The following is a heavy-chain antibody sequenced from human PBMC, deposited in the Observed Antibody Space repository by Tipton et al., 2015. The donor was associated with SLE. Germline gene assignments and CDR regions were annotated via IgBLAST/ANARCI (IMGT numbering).Heavy chain of an antibody. CDR2: IYYSGST. CDR1: GGSISSGGYY. D-gene: IGHD3-22*01. CDR3: AREAHYYDSSGTLTGY. J-gene: IGHJ4*02. V-gene: IGHV4-31*03. Sequence: LSLTCTVSGGSISSGGYYWSWIRQHPGKGLEWIGYIYYSGSTYYNPSLKSRVTISVDTSKNQFSLKLSSVTAADTAVYYCAREAHYYDSSGTLTGYWGQGTLVTVSS.